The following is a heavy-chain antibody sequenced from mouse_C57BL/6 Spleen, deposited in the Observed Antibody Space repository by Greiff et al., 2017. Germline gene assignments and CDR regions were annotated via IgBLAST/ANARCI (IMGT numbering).Heavy chain of an antibody. CDR1: GYTFTSYW. D-gene: IGHD4-1*01. CDR3: ARRWDDCDFDY. Sequence: VQLVESGAELAKPGASVKLSCKASGYTFTSYWMHWVKQRPGQGLEWIGYINPSSGYTKYNQKFKDKATLTADKSSSTAYMQLSSLTYEDSAVSYCARRWDDCDFDYWGQGTTVTVSS. CDR2: INPSSGYT. J-gene: IGHJ1*01. V-gene: IGHV1-7*01.